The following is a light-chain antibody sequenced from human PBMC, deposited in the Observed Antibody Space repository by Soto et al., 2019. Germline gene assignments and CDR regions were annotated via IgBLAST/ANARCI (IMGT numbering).Light chain of an antibody. Sequence: EIVLTQSPVTLSLSPGERATLSCRASQSVGSYFAWYQQKPGQAPRLLIYDASNRDTGIPARFSGSGSGTYFTLTISSLEAEDFAVYYCQQRSDWPSTFGGETKVEIK. V-gene: IGKV3-11*01. CDR3: QQRSDWPST. CDR2: DAS. CDR1: QSVGSY. J-gene: IGKJ4*01.